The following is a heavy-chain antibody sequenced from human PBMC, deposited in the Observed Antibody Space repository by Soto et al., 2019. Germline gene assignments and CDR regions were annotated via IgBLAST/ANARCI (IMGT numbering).Heavy chain of an antibody. V-gene: IGHV5-51*01. J-gene: IGHJ4*02. CDR1: GYSFTAYW. CDR3: ARHITGGFAY. D-gene: IGHD1-20*01. Sequence: PGEXLKISCQVSGYSFTAYWIGWVRQMPGKGMESIAXIFPAXHDARYRPSFXXQVSISAXXSINNAYMQWSSLQASDNAIYYCARHITGGFAYWRKGTLVTVYS. CDR2: IFPAXHDA.